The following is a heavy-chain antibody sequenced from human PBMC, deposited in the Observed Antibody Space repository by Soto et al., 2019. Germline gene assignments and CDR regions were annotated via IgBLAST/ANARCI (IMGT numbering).Heavy chain of an antibody. V-gene: IGHV3-64D*06. CDR3: VKAEDSSGYYQYMVYFQH. J-gene: IGHJ1*01. CDR1: GFTFSSYA. CDR2: ISSNGGST. D-gene: IGHD3-22*01. Sequence: GGSLRLSCSASGFTFSSYAMHWVRQAPGKGLEYVSAISSNGGSTYYADSVKGRFTISRDNSKNTLYLQMSSLRAEDTAVYYCVKAEDSSGYYQYMVYFQHWGQGTLVTVSS.